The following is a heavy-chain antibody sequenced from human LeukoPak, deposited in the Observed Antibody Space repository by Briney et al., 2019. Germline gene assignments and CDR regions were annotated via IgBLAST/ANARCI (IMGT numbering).Heavy chain of an antibody. CDR1: LGSLSSYY. V-gene: IGHV4-59*12. D-gene: IGHD3-22*01. J-gene: IGHJ5*02. CDR2: IYYSGCT. Sequence: LETLSLTRTVSLGSLSSYYWSWVRQPPGRGLGWMVYIYYSGCTKHNPSLQSRVTISVDTSKTQFSLMLNSVTATDTALYYCAGFVTYYCDSSGNFRGVLFFDPWGQGTLVTVSS. CDR3: AGFVTYYCDSSGNFRGVLFFDP.